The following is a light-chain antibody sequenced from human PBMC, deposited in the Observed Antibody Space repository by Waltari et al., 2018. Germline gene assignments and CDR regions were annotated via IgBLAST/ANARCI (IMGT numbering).Light chain of an antibody. CDR3: LQDYNYPYT. Sequence: DIQMTQFPSSLSASVGDRVTIACHASQDITNYLNWYQQTIGRAPKLLIYDASNLETGVSSRFSGSGSGTNFTFVISSLQPEDFATYYCLQDYNYPYTFGQGTKLEIK. J-gene: IGKJ2*01. V-gene: IGKV1-33*01. CDR2: DAS. CDR1: QDITNY.